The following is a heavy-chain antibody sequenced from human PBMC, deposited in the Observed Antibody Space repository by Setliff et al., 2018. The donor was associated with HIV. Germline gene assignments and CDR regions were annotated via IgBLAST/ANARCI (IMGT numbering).Heavy chain of an antibody. CDR3: ARGLSSGWYGYWYFDL. D-gene: IGHD6-19*01. V-gene: IGHV1-69*06. Sequence: SVKVSCKAPGGTDGSYAFSWVRQAPGQGLEWMGRVLPMFGTANYAQKFQGRVTITADKSTSTAYMELSSLRSEDTAVYYCARGLSSGWYGYWYFDLWGRGTLVTVSS. CDR2: VLPMFGTA. J-gene: IGHJ2*01. CDR1: GGTDGSYA.